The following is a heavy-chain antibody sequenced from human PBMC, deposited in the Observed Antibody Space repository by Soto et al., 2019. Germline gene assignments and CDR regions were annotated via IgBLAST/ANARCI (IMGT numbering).Heavy chain of an antibody. CDR2: INQSGST. CDR3: ARIRGYSYGFRFDS. CDR1: GGSPRGYY. Sequence: PSETPSPTCAGYGGSPRGYYRSRIRQPPGKGLEWIGEINQSGSTNYNPSLKSRVTISVDTSKNQFSLKLSSVTAADTAVYYCARIRGYSYGFRFDSWGQGALVSGSS. J-gene: IGHJ4*02. V-gene: IGHV4-34*01. D-gene: IGHD5-18*01.